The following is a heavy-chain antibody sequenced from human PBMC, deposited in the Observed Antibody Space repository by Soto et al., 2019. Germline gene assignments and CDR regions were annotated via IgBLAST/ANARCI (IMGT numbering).Heavy chain of an antibody. CDR2: IYYSGST. CDR3: ARVGRGWNDGSYYYGMDV. J-gene: IGHJ6*02. CDR1: GGSISSYY. D-gene: IGHD1-1*01. V-gene: IGHV4-59*01. Sequence: ETLSLTCTVSGGSISSYYWSWIRQPPGKGLEWIGYIYYSGSTNSNPSLKSRVTISVDTSKNQFSLKLSSVTAADTAVYYCARVGRGWNDGSYYYGMDVWGQGTTVT.